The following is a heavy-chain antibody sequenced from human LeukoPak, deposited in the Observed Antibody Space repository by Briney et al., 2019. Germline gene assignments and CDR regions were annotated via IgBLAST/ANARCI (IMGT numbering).Heavy chain of an antibody. J-gene: IGHJ6*03. D-gene: IGHD3-10*01. CDR3: ATAPLRGLDYYYMDV. CDR1: EFTFSRYW. CDR2: IKEEGSVK. V-gene: IGHV3-7*01. Sequence: GGSLRLSCAASEFTFSRYWMSWVRQAPGKGLEWVANIKEEGSVKNYLDSVRGPFTISRENAKNTLYLPMNTLRAEDTAAYYCATAPLRGLDYYYMDVWGKRTTVTASS.